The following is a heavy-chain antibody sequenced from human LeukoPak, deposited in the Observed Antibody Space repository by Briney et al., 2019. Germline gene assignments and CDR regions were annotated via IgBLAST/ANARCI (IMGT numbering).Heavy chain of an antibody. Sequence: GGSLRLSCAAPGFTFSSYAMSWVRQAPGKGLEWVSAISGSGGSTYYADSVKGRFTISRDNSKNTLYLQMNSLRAEDTAVYYCAKDLLDSPNGPNWFDPWGQGTLVTVSS. CDR2: ISGSGGST. V-gene: IGHV3-23*01. CDR3: AKDLLDSPNGPNWFDP. D-gene: IGHD1-1*01. J-gene: IGHJ5*02. CDR1: GFTFSSYA.